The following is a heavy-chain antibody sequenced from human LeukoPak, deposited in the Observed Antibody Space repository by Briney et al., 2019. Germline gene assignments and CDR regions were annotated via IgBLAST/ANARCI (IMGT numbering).Heavy chain of an antibody. Sequence: SETLSLTCTVSGGSITSDYWSWIRQPPGKGLEWIGYISYSGSTSYDPSLKSRVTISGDSSKKQFSLKLSSVAAADTAVYYCARFYYDSRGWWYYFDYWGQGTLVTVSS. J-gene: IGHJ4*02. V-gene: IGHV4-59*08. CDR3: ARFYYDSRGWWYYFDY. CDR1: GGSITSDY. D-gene: IGHD3-22*01. CDR2: ISYSGST.